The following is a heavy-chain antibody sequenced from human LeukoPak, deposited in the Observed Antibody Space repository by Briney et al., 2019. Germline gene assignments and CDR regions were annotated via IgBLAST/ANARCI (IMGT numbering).Heavy chain of an antibody. CDR2: INHSGST. D-gene: IGHD2-15*01. V-gene: IGHV4-34*01. CDR3: ARRSGVVVVAALNWFDP. Sequence: MSSETLSLTCAVYGGSFSGYYWSWIRQPPGKGLEWIGEINHSGSTNYNTSLKSRVTISVDTSKNQFSLKLSSVTAADTAVYYCARRSGVVVVAALNWFDPWGQGTLVTVSS. CDR1: GGSFSGYY. J-gene: IGHJ5*02.